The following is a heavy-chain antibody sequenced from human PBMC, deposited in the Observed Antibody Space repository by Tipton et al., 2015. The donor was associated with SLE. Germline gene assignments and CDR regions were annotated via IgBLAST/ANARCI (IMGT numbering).Heavy chain of an antibody. D-gene: IGHD2-15*01. V-gene: IGHV3-23*01. Sequence: SLRLSCTASGFTFSSYAMSWVRQAPGKGLEWVSAISGSGGSTYYADSVKGRFTISRDNSKNTLYLQMNSLRAEDTAVYYCAKDRIVVVVAAFDYWGQGTLVTVSS. CDR2: ISGSGGST. CDR3: AKDRIVVVVAAFDY. CDR1: GFTFSSYA. J-gene: IGHJ4*02.